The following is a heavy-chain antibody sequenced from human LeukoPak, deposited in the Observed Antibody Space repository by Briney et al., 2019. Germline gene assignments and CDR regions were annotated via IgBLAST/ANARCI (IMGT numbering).Heavy chain of an antibody. CDR1: GFTFSSYV. J-gene: IGHJ4*02. Sequence: GASLRLSREASGFTFSSYVMAWVRQAPEKGLEWVAGITGSSDITDYADSVKGRFTISRDNSKNTLYLQMNSLMAVDTAIYYCAKKIPGTYPFDYWGRGTLVTVSS. V-gene: IGHV3-23*01. D-gene: IGHD1-26*01. CDR3: AKKIPGTYPFDY. CDR2: ITGSSDIT.